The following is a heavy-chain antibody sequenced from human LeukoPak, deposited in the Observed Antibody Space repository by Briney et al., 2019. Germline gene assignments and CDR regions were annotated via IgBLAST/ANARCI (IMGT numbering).Heavy chain of an antibody. Sequence: PSETLSLTCAVYGGSFSGYYWSWIRQPPGKGLEWIGEINHSGSTNYNPSLKSRVTISVDTPKNQFSLKLSSVTAADTAVYYCARSGDYANYWGQGTLVTVSS. D-gene: IGHD2-21*02. CDR2: INHSGST. CDR1: GGSFSGYY. CDR3: ARSGDYANY. V-gene: IGHV4-34*01. J-gene: IGHJ4*02.